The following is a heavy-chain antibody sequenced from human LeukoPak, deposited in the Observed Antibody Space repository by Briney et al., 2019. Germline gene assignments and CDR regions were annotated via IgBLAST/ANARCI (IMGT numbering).Heavy chain of an antibody. CDR1: GYTFTSYG. D-gene: IGHD6-13*01. Sequence: GASVKVSCKASGYTFTSYGISWVRQAPGQGLEWMGWISAYNGNTHSAQKLQGRVTMTTDTSTSTAYMELRSPRSDDTAVYYCARGGGAAGFYYYYGMDVWGQGTTVTVSS. J-gene: IGHJ6*02. CDR3: ARGGGAAGFYYYYGMDV. CDR2: ISAYNGNT. V-gene: IGHV1-18*01.